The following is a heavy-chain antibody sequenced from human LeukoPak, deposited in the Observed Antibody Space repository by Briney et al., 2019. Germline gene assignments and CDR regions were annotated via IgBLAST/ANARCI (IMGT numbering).Heavy chain of an antibody. J-gene: IGHJ3*02. V-gene: IGHV4-59*08. CDR1: GGSISSYY. CDR2: IFYSGST. D-gene: IGHD3-3*01. Sequence: SETLSLTCTVSGGSISSYYWSWIRQPPGKELEWIGYIFYSGSTNYNPSLKSRVTISVDTSKNQFSLKLSSVTAADTAVYYCARHPSALYAFDIWGQGTMVTVSS. CDR3: ARHPSALYAFDI.